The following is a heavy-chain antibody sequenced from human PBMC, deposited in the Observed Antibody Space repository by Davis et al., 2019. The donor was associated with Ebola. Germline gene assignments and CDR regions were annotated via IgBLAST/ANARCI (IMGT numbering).Heavy chain of an antibody. Sequence: PSETLSLTCAVSGFSISSGYYWGWIRQPPEKGLEWIGSFYSGGSTYYNPSLKSRVTISVDTSRNQFSLEVNSVTAADTAVYYCASSKGTYYYYMEVWGKGTTVTVSS. CDR2: FYSGGST. J-gene: IGHJ6*03. CDR3: ASSKGTYYYYMEV. V-gene: IGHV4-38-2*01. D-gene: IGHD2/OR15-2a*01. CDR1: GFSISSGYY.